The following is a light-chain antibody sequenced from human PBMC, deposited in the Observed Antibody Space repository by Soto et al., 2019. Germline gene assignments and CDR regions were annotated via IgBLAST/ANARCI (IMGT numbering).Light chain of an antibody. J-gene: IGKJ5*01. CDR2: GAS. CDR3: QQYGSSPIT. V-gene: IGKV3-20*01. CDR1: QSVSSS. Sequence: EVVLTQSPGTLSLSPGDGATLSCRASQSVSSSLAWYQQKPGQAPRLLIYGASSRATGIPGRFSGSGSGTDFTLSISRLEPEDFAVYSCQQYGSSPITFGQGTRLEI.